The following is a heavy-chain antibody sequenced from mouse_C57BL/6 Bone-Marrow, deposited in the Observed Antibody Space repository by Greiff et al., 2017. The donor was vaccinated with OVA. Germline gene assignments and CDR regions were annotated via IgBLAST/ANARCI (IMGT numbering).Heavy chain of an antibody. CDR2: IYPGSGNN. D-gene: IGHD1-1*01. CDR1: GYTFTDYY. V-gene: IGHV1-76*01. Sequence: VQGVESGAELVRPGASVKLSCTASGYTFTDYYINWVKQRPGQGLEWIARIYPGSGNNYYNEKFKGKATLTAEKSSSTAYMQLSSLTSEDSAVYFCARADYYCSSYDAMDYWGQGTSVTVSS. CDR3: ARADYYCSSYDAMDY. J-gene: IGHJ4*01.